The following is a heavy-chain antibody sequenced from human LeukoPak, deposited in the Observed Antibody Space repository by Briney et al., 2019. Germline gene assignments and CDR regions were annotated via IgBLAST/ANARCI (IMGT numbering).Heavy chain of an antibody. CDR3: ARGWSAYYDYVWGSYLPSWFDP. CDR2: INHSGST. D-gene: IGHD3-16*02. V-gene: IGHV4-34*01. J-gene: IGHJ5*02. CDR1: GGSFSVYY. Sequence: SETLPLTCAVYGGSFSVYYWSWIRQPPGKGLEWIGEINHSGSTNYNPSLKSRVTISVDRSKNQFSLKLSSVTAADTAVYYCARGWSAYYDYVWGSYLPSWFDPWGQGTLVTVSS.